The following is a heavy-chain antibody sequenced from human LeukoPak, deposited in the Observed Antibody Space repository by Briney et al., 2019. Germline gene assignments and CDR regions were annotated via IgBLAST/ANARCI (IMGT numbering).Heavy chain of an antibody. V-gene: IGHV3-23*01. Sequence: GGSLRLSCAASGFTFSSYWMSWVRQAPGRGLEWVSAIRGSDDSTYYADSVKGRFTISRDNSKNTLYLQMNSLRAEDTAVYYCAKAYRSVDSWGQGTLVTVSS. CDR3: AKAYRSVDS. CDR1: GFTFSSYW. CDR2: IRGSDDST. J-gene: IGHJ4*02. D-gene: IGHD3-16*01.